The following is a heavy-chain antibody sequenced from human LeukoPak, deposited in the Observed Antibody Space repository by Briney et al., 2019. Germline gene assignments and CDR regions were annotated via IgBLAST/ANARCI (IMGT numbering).Heavy chain of an antibody. J-gene: IGHJ4*02. CDR3: ARVTTLAGRGDY. D-gene: IGHD4-23*01. V-gene: IGHV3-21*01. CDR2: ISSSSSYI. CDR1: GFTFSSYS. Sequence: GGSLRLSCAASGFTFSSYSMNWVRQAPGKGLEWVSSISSSSSYIYYADSVKGRFTISRDSAKNSLYLQMDSLRAEDTAVYYCARVTTLAGRGDYWGQGTLVTVSS.